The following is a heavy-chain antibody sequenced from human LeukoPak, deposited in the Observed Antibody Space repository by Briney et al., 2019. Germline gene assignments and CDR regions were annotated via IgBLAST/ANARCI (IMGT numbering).Heavy chain of an antibody. CDR2: IKQDGSEK. J-gene: IGHJ3*02. CDR3: ARVGYDFWSGYLDAFDI. Sequence: PGGSLRLSCAASGFTFSSYWMSWVRQAPGKGLEWVANIKQDGSEKYYVDSVKGRFTISRDNAKNSLYLQMNSLRAEDTAVYYCARVGYDFWSGYLDAFDIWGQGTMVTVSS. D-gene: IGHD3-3*01. CDR1: GFTFSSYW. V-gene: IGHV3-7*05.